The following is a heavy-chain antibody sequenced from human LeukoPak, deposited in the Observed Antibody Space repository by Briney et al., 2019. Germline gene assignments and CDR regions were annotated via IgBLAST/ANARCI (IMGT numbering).Heavy chain of an antibody. CDR1: GYSFISFW. CDR3: ARRWYEALDI. J-gene: IGHJ3*02. D-gene: IGHD6-13*01. Sequence: GESLKISCKGSGYSFISFWITWVRQMPGKGLEWMGTIDPSDSYTSYSPSFQGHVTISADKSISTAYLQWSSLKASDTAMYYCARRWYEALDIWGQGTMVTVSS. CDR2: IDPSDSYT. V-gene: IGHV5-10-1*01.